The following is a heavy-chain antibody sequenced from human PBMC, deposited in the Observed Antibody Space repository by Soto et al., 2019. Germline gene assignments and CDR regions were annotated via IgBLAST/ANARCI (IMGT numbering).Heavy chain of an antibody. CDR2: MNPNSGKT. V-gene: IGHV1-8*02. CDR1: GFTFSAYY. J-gene: IGHJ6*03. Sequence: GASVKVSCKASGFTFSAYYIYWVRQAPGQGLEWMGWMNPNSGKTGYAQKFQGRVTMTRNTSISTAYMELSSLRSEDTAVYYCARGVRGGYYYMDVWGKGTTVTVSS. CDR3: ARGVRGGYYYMDV. D-gene: IGHD3-16*01.